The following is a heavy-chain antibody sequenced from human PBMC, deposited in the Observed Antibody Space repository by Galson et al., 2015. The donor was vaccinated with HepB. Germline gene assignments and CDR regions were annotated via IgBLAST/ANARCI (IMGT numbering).Heavy chain of an antibody. CDR2: ISAYNGNT. V-gene: IGHV1-18*01. J-gene: IGHJ4*02. CDR1: GYTFTSYG. Sequence: SVKVSCKASGYTFTSYGISWVRQAPGQGLEWMGWISAYNGNTNYAQKLQGRVTMTTDTSTSTAHMELRSLRSDDTAVYYCARQVCSTSCYVIDYWGQGTLVTVSS. D-gene: IGHD2-2*01. CDR3: ARQVCSTSCYVIDY.